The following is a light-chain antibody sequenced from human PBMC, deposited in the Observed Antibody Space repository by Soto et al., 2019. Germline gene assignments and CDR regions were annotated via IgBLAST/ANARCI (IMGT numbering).Light chain of an antibody. J-gene: IGKJ4*01. CDR1: QSVGRNY. CDR3: QQYASSPLT. Sequence: EIVLTQSPGTLSVSPGERATLSCRASQSVGRNYLAWYQQKPGQAPRLLIYDASSRVTGIPDRFSGSGSGTDFTLTISRLEPEDFAVYYCQQYASSPLTFGGGTKVETK. V-gene: IGKV3-20*01. CDR2: DAS.